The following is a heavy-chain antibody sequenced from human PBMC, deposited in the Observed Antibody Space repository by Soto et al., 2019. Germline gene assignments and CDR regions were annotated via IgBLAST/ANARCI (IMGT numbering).Heavy chain of an antibody. CDR1: GFSISSGHY. CDR3: ATHFYGAYVVDS. J-gene: IGHJ4*02. D-gene: IGHD4-17*01. V-gene: IGHV4-38-2*01. CDR2: THYSGRT. Sequence: KTSETLSLTCAVSGFSISSGHYWGWMRQTPGKGLEWIGSTHYSGRTYYSTSLKSRVTISVDTSKNQASLRLRSVTAADTALYYCATHFYGAYVVDSWGQGTPVTVSS.